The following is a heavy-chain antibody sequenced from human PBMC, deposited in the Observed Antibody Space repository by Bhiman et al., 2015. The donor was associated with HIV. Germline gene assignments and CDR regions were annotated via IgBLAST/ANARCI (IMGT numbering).Heavy chain of an antibody. Sequence: EVQLVESGGGLVQPGGSLRLSCAASGFTFSNYWMSWVRQAPGKGLEWVANIKQDGSEKYYVDSVKGRFTISRDNAKNSLYLQMNSLRAEDTAVYYCARDRRGSGSGWYCDYWGQGTLATVSS. CDR1: GFTFSNYW. CDR2: IKQDGSEK. CDR3: ARDRRGSGSGWYCDY. V-gene: IGHV3-7*01. J-gene: IGHJ4*02. D-gene: IGHD6-19*01.